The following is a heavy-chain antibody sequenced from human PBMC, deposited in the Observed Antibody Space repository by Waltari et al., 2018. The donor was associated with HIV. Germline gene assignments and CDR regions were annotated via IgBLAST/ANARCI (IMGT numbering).Heavy chain of an antibody. Sequence: QVQLVQPGAEGKKPGASVKVSCKASGYTFTSYAMHWVRQAPGQRLEWMGWINAGNGNTKYSQKFQGRVTLTRDTSASTAYMELSSLRSEDTAVYYCARDLAAVAGHDYWGQGTLVTVSS. CDR2: INAGNGNT. D-gene: IGHD6-19*01. J-gene: IGHJ4*02. CDR1: GYTFTSYA. V-gene: IGHV1-3*01. CDR3: ARDLAAVAGHDY.